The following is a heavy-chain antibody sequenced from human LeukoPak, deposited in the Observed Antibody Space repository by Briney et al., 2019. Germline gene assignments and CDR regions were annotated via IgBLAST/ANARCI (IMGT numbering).Heavy chain of an antibody. CDR3: VRGRELRYFDWDYGMDV. Sequence: ASVKVSCKASGYTFTSYDINWVQQATGQGLEWMGWMNPNSGNTGYAQKFQGRVTMTRNTSISTAYMELSSLRSEDTAVYYCVRGRELRYFDWDYGMDVWGQGTTVTVSS. CDR2: MNPNSGNT. D-gene: IGHD3-9*01. V-gene: IGHV1-8*01. CDR1: GYTFTSYD. J-gene: IGHJ6*02.